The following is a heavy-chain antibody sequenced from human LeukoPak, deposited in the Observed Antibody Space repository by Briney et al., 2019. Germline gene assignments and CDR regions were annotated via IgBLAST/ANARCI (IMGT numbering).Heavy chain of an antibody. J-gene: IGHJ4*02. V-gene: IGHV4-30-4*01. CDR3: ARDHGSSWPRGHRFDY. D-gene: IGHD6-13*01. CDR1: GASISSGDYY. CDR2: IYYSGST. Sequence: NASETLSLTCTVSGASISSGDYYWSWIRQPPGKGLEWIGYIYYSGSTSYNPSLKSRVTISVDTSKNQFSLKLSSVTAADTAVYYCARDHGSSWPRGHRFDYWGQGTLVTVSS.